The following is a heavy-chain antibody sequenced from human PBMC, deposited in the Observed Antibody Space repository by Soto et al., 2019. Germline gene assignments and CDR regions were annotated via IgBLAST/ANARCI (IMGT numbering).Heavy chain of an antibody. CDR2: ISYDGSNK. CDR3: AKGRNATKGYYDFWSESYYYYRMDV. CDR1: GFTFSSYG. J-gene: IGHJ6*02. Sequence: GGSLRLSCAASGFTFSSYGMHWVRQAPGKRLEWVAVISYDGSNKYYADSVKGRFTISRDNSKNTLYLQMNSLRAEDTAVYYCAKGRNATKGYYDFWSESYYYYRMDVWGQGTTVTVSS. V-gene: IGHV3-30*18. D-gene: IGHD3-3*01.